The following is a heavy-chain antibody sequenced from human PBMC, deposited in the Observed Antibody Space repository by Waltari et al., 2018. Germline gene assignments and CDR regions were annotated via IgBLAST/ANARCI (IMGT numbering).Heavy chain of an antibody. D-gene: IGHD6-19*01. Sequence: EVQVEESGGGLVQQGRSLRLSCTASGLTFGDYAMSWFRQAPGKGLEWVGFIRSKTYGGTAEYAASVKGRFTISRDDSKSIASLQMDSLKTDDTAVYFCTRGGASVAPVYWGQGTLVTVSS. V-gene: IGHV3-49*03. J-gene: IGHJ4*02. CDR1: GLTFGDYA. CDR3: TRGGASVAPVY. CDR2: IRSKTYGGTA.